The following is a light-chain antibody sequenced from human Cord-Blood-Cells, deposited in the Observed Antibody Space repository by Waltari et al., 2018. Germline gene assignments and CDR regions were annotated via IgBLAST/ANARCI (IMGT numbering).Light chain of an antibody. CDR3: CSYAGSSTSYV. V-gene: IGLV2-23*01. Sequence: QSALTQPASVSGSPGQSITISCTGTSSDVGSYNLVSWYQQHPGKAPKLMIYEGSKRPSGVSSRVSGSKSVNTASLTISGLQAEDETDYCCCSYAGSSTSYVFGTGTKVTVL. J-gene: IGLJ1*01. CDR1: SSDVGSYNL. CDR2: EGS.